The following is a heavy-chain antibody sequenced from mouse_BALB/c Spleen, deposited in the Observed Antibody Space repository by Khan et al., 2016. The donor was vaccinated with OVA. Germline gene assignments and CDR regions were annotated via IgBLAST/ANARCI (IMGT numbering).Heavy chain of an antibody. J-gene: IGHJ3*01. V-gene: IGHV5-17*02. CDR1: GFTFSSFG. Sequence: VQLKESGGDLVQPGGSRKLSCAASGFTFSSFGMHWVRQAPEKGLEWVAYISSDSITLYYADTVKGRFTISRNNPRNTLFLQMTSLRSEDTAIYYCASGNCAWFAYWGQGTLVTVSA. CDR2: ISSDSITL. CDR3: ASGNCAWFAY. D-gene: IGHD2-1*01.